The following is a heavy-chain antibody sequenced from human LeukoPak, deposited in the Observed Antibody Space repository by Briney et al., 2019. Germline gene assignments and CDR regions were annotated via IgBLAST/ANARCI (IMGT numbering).Heavy chain of an antibody. CDR1: GGSISSYY. D-gene: IGHD3-3*01. CDR3: ARAYDFWSGYYVLDY. Sequence: SETLSLTCTVSGGSISSYYWSWIRQPPGKGLEWIGYIYYSGSTNYNPSLKSRVTISVDTSKNQFSLKLSSVTAADTAVYYCARAYDFWSGYYVLDYWGQGTLVTVSS. J-gene: IGHJ4*02. V-gene: IGHV4-59*01. CDR2: IYYSGST.